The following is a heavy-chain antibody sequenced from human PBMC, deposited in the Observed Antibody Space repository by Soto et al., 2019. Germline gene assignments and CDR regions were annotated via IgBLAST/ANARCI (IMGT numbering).Heavy chain of an antibody. CDR1: GYTFTSYG. CDR2: ISAYNGNT. Sequence: QVPLVQSGAEVKKPGASVKVSCKASGYTFTSYGISWVRQAPGQGLEWMGWISAYNGNTNYAQKLQGRVTLTTDTSTSTAYMELRRPRSVDTTVYYCARDLGSEAGDHYYFDYWGEGTLVTVSS. D-gene: IGHD3-10*02. V-gene: IGHV1-18*01. J-gene: IGHJ4*02. CDR3: ARDLGSEAGDHYYFDY.